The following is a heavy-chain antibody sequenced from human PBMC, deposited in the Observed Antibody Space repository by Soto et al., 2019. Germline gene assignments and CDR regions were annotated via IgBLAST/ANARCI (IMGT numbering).Heavy chain of an antibody. CDR1: GGCISRYY. Sequence: PSETLSLNCTVSGGCISRYYWRWKRQPPGKGVEWIGSIFYSGSSYYNPSLKRRGTICVDTSKNQFSLTLTSVTAADTAVYYCARQCRGVTCHWFVPWGQGTLVSVSS. D-gene: IGHD2-15*01. CDR3: ARQCRGVTCHWFVP. CDR2: IFYSGSS. J-gene: IGHJ5*02. V-gene: IGHV4-59*05.